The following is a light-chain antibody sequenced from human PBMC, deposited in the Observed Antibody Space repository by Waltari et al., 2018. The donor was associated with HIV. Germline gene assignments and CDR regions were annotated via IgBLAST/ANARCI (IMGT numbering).Light chain of an antibody. J-gene: IGLJ2*01. V-gene: IGLV2-14*01. Sequence: QSALTQPASVSGSPGQSITISCTGTSSDVGAYNFVSWYQQHPGKAPQLMIYEVTSRPSGVSDRFSGSKSGNTASLTISGLQAEDEADYYCSSYASSSTLVVFGGGTKLTVL. CDR3: SSYASSSTLVV. CDR2: EVT. CDR1: SSDVGAYNF.